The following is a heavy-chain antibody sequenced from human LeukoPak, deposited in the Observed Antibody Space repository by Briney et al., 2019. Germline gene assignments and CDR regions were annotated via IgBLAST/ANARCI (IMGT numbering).Heavy chain of an antibody. V-gene: IGHV4-59*08. CDR3: ARHPTKDPDTAMVIEAFDI. D-gene: IGHD5-18*01. J-gene: IGHJ3*02. CDR2: IYYSGST. CDR1: GGSISSYD. Sequence: SETLSLTCTVSGGSISSYDWSWIRQPPGKGLEWIGHIYYSGSTNYNPSLKSRVTISVDTSKNQFSLKLSSVTAADTAVYYCARHPTKDPDTAMVIEAFDIWGQGTMVTVSS.